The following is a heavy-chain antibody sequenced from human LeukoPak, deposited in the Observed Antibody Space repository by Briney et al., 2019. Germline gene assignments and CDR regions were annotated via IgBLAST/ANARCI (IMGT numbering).Heavy chain of an antibody. D-gene: IGHD3-10*01. V-gene: IGHV3-21*01. Sequence: GGSLRLSCAASGFTFSSYSMNWVRQAPGKGLEWVSSITSSSTYIYYADSVKGRFTISRDNAKNSLYLQMNSLRAEDTAVYYCARAGFVGGFDYWGQGTLVTVSS. CDR1: GFTFSSYS. J-gene: IGHJ4*02. CDR3: ARAGFVGGFDY. CDR2: ITSSSTYI.